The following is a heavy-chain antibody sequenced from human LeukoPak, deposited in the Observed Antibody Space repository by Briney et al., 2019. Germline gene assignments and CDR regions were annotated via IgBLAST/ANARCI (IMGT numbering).Heavy chain of an antibody. CDR3: ARAGGSGGRDAFDI. Sequence: PGGSLRLSCAASGFTFSSYSMNWVRHAPGKGLEWVSSISSSSSYIYYADSVKGRFTISRDNAKNSLYLQMNSLRAEDTAVYYCARAGGSGGRDAFDIWGQGTMVTVSS. V-gene: IGHV3-21*01. J-gene: IGHJ3*02. CDR2: ISSSSSYI. D-gene: IGHD2-15*01. CDR1: GFTFSSYS.